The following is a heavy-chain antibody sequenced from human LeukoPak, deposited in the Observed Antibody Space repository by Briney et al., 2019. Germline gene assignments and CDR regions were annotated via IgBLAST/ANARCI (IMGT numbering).Heavy chain of an antibody. CDR3: AKDLLPAAMPSPTF. V-gene: IGHV3-30*02. D-gene: IGHD2-2*01. CDR1: EFTFSSYG. CDR2: IRYDGSNK. Sequence: PGGSLRLSCAASEFTFSSYGMHWGRQAPGKGLEWVAFIRYDGSNKYYADSVKGRFTISRDNSKNTLYLQMNSLRAEDTAVYYCAKDLLPAAMPSPTFWGQGTMVTVSS. J-gene: IGHJ3*01.